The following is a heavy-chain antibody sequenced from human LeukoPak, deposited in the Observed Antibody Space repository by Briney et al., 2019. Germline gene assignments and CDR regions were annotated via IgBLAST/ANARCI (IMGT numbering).Heavy chain of an antibody. Sequence: ASVKVSCKASGYTFAGYYMHWVRQAPGQGLEWMGRINPNSGGTSYAQKFQGRLTMTRDTSITTAYMELSRLGSDDTAVYYCAREGGWYDLDYWGQGTLVTVSS. D-gene: IGHD6-19*01. CDR3: AREGGWYDLDY. CDR2: INPNSGGT. CDR1: GYTFAGYY. J-gene: IGHJ4*02. V-gene: IGHV1-2*06.